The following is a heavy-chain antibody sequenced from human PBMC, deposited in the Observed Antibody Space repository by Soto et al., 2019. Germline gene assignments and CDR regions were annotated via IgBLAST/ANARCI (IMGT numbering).Heavy chain of an antibody. D-gene: IGHD3-3*01. CDR2: MNAKSGDT. Sequence: ASVKVSCEASGYTFSDFDINWLRQAAGQGPEWMGWMNAKSGDTFSAQRLQGKFNMTWDTSLSTAYMEVGSLTSDDAAIYYCARGNPFNYDGFDVWGQGTMVTVSS. J-gene: IGHJ6*02. CDR3: ARGNPFNYDGFDV. CDR1: GYTFSDFD. V-gene: IGHV1-8*01.